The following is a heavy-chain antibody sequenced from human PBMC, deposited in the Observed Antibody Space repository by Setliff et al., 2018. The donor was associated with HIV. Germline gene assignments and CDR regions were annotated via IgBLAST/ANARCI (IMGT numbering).Heavy chain of an antibody. CDR1: GYTFTAYG. D-gene: IGHD2-2*01. CDR3: AKVGSSESLSADWFVP. CDR2: ISTYNANT. Sequence: ASVKVSCKPSGYTFTAYGLSWVRQAPGQGLEWMGWISTYNANTNYARKLQGRVTMTTDTSTSTAYMELRSLRSDDTAMYYCAKVGSSESLSADWFVPWGQGTLVTVSS. J-gene: IGHJ5*02. V-gene: IGHV1-18*01.